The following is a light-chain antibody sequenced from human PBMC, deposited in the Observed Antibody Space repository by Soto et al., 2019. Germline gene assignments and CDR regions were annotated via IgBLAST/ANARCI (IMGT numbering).Light chain of an antibody. CDR3: QQTYTTTWT. CDR1: QSFSDY. Sequence: DIQITQSPSSLSSSGGDRVTITCRSSQSFSDYLNWYQQKPGKAPKLLISAASSLQSGVPSRFSGGGSGTDFTLTINSLQPEDFATYYCQQTYTTTWTFGQGTKVDIK. V-gene: IGKV1-39*01. CDR2: AAS. J-gene: IGKJ1*01.